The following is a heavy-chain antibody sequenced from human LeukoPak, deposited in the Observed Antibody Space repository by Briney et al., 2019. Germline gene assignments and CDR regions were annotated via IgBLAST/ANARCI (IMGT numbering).Heavy chain of an antibody. D-gene: IGHD6-19*01. CDR1: GLTFSTSG. Sequence: GGSLRLSCAASGLTFSTSGMHWVRQAPGKGLEWMAFIQYDESDKYYADSVRGRFTISRDNSNNTLYLQMNSLRAEDTAVYYCAREGGITVAGKFDSWGQGTLVTVSS. V-gene: IGHV3-30*02. CDR2: IQYDESDK. J-gene: IGHJ4*02. CDR3: AREGGITVAGKFDS.